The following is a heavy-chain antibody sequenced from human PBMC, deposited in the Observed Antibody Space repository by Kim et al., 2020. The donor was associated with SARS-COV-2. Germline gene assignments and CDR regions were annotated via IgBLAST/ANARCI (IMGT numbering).Heavy chain of an antibody. J-gene: IGHJ6*02. CDR2: ISSNGGST. V-gene: IGHV3-64*01. D-gene: IGHD3-10*01. Sequence: GGSLRLSCAASGFTFSSYAMHWVRQAPGKGLEYVSAISSNGGSTYYANSVKGRFTISRDNSKNTLYLQMGSLRAEDMAVYYCARGRGELLRNYYYYYGMDVWGQETTVTVS. CDR1: GFTFSSYA. CDR3: ARGRGELLRNYYYYYGMDV.